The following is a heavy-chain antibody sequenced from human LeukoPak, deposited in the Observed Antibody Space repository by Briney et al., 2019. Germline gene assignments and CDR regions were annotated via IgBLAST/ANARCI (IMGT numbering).Heavy chain of an antibody. CDR3: ARGGRGGGSYGY. V-gene: IGHV1-8*01. D-gene: IGHD1-26*01. Sequence: ASVKVSCKASGYTFTSYDINWVRQATGQGLGWMGWMNPNGGNTGYAQKFQGRVTMTRNTSISTAYMELSSLRSEGTAVYYCARGGRGGGSYGYWGQGTLVTVSS. CDR2: MNPNGGNT. CDR1: GYTFTSYD. J-gene: IGHJ4*02.